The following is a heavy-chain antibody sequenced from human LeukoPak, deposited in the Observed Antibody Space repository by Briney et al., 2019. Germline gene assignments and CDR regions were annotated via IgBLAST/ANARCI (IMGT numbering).Heavy chain of an antibody. CDR1: GGSISSGDYY. CDR2: IYYSGST. Sequence: SQTLSLTCTVSGGSISSGDYYWSWIRQPPGKGLEWIGYIYYSGSTYYHPSLKSRVTISVDTSKNQFSLGLSSVTAADTAVYYCARTKYSSGWYVVRSGDPFDYWSQGTLVTVSS. V-gene: IGHV4-30-4*08. J-gene: IGHJ4*02. CDR3: ARTKYSSGWYVVRSGDPFDY. D-gene: IGHD6-19*01.